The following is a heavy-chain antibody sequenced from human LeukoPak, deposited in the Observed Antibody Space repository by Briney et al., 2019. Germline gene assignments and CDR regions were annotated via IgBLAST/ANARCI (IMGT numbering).Heavy chain of an antibody. CDR3: TRGAGWLIDY. CDR2: FYNSGRS. CDR1: GGSISSSNW. Sequence: SGTLSLTCAVSGGSISSSNWWSWVRQPPGKGLEWIGYFYNSGRSTYNPSLKSRVTISADTSKNHFSLKLNSVTTADTAVYYCTRGAGWLIDYWGQGILVTVSS. V-gene: IGHV4-4*02. D-gene: IGHD3-16*01. J-gene: IGHJ4*02.